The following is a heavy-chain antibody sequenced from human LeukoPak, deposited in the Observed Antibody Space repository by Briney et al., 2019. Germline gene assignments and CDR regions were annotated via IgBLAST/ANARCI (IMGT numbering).Heavy chain of an antibody. J-gene: IGHJ3*02. V-gene: IGHV4-4*07. CDR3: ARFSITMIVVVINDAFDI. D-gene: IGHD3-22*01. CDR1: GGSISSYY. CDR2: IYTSGST. Sequence: SETLSLTCTVSGGSISSYYWSWIRQPAGKGLEWIGRIYTSGSTNYNPSLKSRVTMSVDTSKNQFSLKLSSVTAADTAVYYCARFSITMIVVVINDAFDIWGQGTMVTVSS.